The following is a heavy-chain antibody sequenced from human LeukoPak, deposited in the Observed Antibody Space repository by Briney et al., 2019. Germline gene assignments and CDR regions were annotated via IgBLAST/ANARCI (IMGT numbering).Heavy chain of an antibody. Sequence: SETLSLTCTVSGGSISSYYWSWIRQPPGRGLEWIGSIHYSGSTSYNPSLKSRVTISVDTSKNQFSLKLSSVTPADTAVYYCARGVARADRSGYCSSTSCPRPYYFDYWGQGTLVTVSS. CDR3: ARGVARADRSGYCSSTSCPRPYYFDY. J-gene: IGHJ4*02. V-gene: IGHV4-59*01. D-gene: IGHD2-2*01. CDR1: GGSISSYY. CDR2: IHYSGST.